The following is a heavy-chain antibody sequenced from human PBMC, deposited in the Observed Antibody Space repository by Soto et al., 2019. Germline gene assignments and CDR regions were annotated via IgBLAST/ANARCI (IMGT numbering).Heavy chain of an antibody. CDR3: ARGLCTGGTCYGLTFDL. V-gene: IGHV1-8*01. D-gene: IGHD2-15*01. J-gene: IGHJ3*01. CDR1: GYTFTSFD. CDR2: MAPFSGNT. Sequence: QVQLVQSGAEMKKPGASVKVACKASGYTFTSFDISWLRQATGQGLEWMGWMAPFSGNTGSAQKFQGRISLTRTTPINTAYMELTGLTSDDTAMYYCARGLCTGGTCYGLTFDLWGQGTVVTVSS.